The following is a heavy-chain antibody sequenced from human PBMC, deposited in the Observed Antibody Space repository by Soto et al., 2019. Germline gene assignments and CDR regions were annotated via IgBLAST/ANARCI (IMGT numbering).Heavy chain of an antibody. D-gene: IGHD6-19*01. CDR1: GGSISSYH. CDR3: ARDLGAVAGTYGLADYYYYYGMDV. V-gene: IGHV4-59*01. Sequence: SETLSLTCTVSGGSISSYHWSWIRQPPGKGLEWIGYIYYSGSTNYNPSLKSRVTISVDTSKNQFSLKLSSVTAADTAVYYCARDLGAVAGTYGLADYYYYYGMDVWGQGTTVTVSS. J-gene: IGHJ6*02. CDR2: IYYSGST.